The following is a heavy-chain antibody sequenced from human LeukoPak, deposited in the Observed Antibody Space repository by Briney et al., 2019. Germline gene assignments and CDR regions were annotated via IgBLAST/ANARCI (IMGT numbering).Heavy chain of an antibody. CDR1: GGTFSSYA. D-gene: IGHD2-15*01. Sequence: SVKVSCKASGGTFSSYAITWVRQAPGQGLEWMGGINPIFGTASYAQKFRGRVTFTTDESTSTAYMELTSLKAEDTAVYYCAREEYCSGGSCYPRHHFDHWGQGTLVTVSS. CDR3: AREEYCSGGSCYPRHHFDH. V-gene: IGHV1-69*05. J-gene: IGHJ4*02. CDR2: INPIFGTA.